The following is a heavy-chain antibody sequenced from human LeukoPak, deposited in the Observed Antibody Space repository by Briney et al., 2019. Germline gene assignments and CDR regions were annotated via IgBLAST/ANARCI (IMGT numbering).Heavy chain of an antibody. CDR3: ARLRYGRGAFDI. J-gene: IGHJ3*02. D-gene: IGHD4-17*01. CDR2: ISSSGSTI. V-gene: IGHV3-48*03. CDR1: GFTFSSYE. Sequence: PGGSLRLSCAASGFTFSSYEMNWVRQAPGKGLEWGSYISSSGSTIYYADSVKGRFTISRDNAKTSLYLQMHSLRAEDTAVYYCARLRYGRGAFDIWGQGTMVTVSS.